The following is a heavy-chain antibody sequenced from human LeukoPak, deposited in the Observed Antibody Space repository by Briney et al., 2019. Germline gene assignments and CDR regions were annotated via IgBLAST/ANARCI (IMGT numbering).Heavy chain of an antibody. CDR2: IYPMLGVD. CDR1: GGSFSTYA. V-gene: IGHV1-69*04. J-gene: IGHJ4*02. CDR3: AREGSGTSSPMAY. D-gene: IGHD1-14*01. Sequence: ASVKVSCEASGGSFSTYAVSWVRQAPGQGLEWMGRIYPMLGVDNYAQRFQGRVTITADKSTGTAYMELNSLTSEDRAVYYCAREGSGTSSPMAYWGQGTLVTVSS.